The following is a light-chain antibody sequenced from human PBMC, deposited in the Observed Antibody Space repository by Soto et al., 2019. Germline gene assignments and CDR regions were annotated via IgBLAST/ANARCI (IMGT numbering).Light chain of an antibody. CDR2: GVS. CDR3: SSSTSSNTLV. J-gene: IGLJ3*02. CDR1: KNDIGSSDY. V-gene: IGLV2-14*01. Sequence: QSALTQPASVSASPGQSITISCTGGKNDIGSSDYVSWYQQHPGKAPKLIIYGVSNRPSGTSDRFSGSKSGNTASLTISGLQADDEADYYCSSSTSSNTLVFVGGTQLTVL.